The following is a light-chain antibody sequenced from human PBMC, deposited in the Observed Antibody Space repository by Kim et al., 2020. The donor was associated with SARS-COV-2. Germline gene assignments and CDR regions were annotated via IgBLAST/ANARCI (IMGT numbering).Light chain of an antibody. CDR1: SLRNYY. CDR3: NSRDSSGDHVV. CDR2: GKY. V-gene: IGLV3-19*01. Sequence: SSELTQDPAVSVALGQTVRLTCQGDSLRNYYATWYQQRPGQAPVLVLYGKYNRPSGIPDRFSGPASGNTASLTITGAQAEDEADYYCNSRDSSGDHVVFGGGTQLTVL. J-gene: IGLJ3*02.